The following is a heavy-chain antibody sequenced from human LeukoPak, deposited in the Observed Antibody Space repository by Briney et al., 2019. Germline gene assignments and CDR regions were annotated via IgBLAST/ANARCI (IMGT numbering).Heavy chain of an antibody. CDR2: IFHRGAT. V-gene: IGHV4-4*02. D-gene: IGHD2-15*01. CDR1: GASISNGNW. CDR3: ARVSDSLLYFDY. Sequence: SETLSLTCTVSGASISNGNWWSWVRQPPGKGLEWIGEIFHRGATNDNPSLKSRVTISVDNSKNQFSLRLTSVTAADTAMYYCARVSDSLLYFDYWGQGTLVTVSS. J-gene: IGHJ4*02.